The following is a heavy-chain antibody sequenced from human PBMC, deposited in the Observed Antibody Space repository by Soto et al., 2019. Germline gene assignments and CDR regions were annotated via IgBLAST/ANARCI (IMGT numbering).Heavy chain of an antibody. CDR2: ISYDGSNN. J-gene: IGHJ4*02. D-gene: IGHD3-9*01. CDR1: GFTFSSYG. CDR3: AKEQSPDHALIDY. V-gene: IGHV3-30*18. Sequence: GGSLRLSCAASGFTFSSYGMPWVCQAPGKGLEWVAVISYDGSNNYYAESVKGRFTISRDNSKNTLYLQMNSLIAEDTAVYYCAKEQSPDHALIDYWGQGTLVTVSS.